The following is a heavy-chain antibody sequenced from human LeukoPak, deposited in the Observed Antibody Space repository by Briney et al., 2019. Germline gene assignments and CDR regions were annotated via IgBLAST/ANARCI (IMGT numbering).Heavy chain of an antibody. J-gene: IGHJ4*02. CDR3: ARSVLRYSYGLQIDY. CDR1: GGSISGYT. Sequence: LETLSPTCTVSGGSISGYTCGGVPQSPGEGLEWIGYIHYRGSTNYNPSLKSRVTISVDTSKNQFSLKLSSLTAADTAVYYCARSVLRYSYGLQIDYWGQGTLVTVSS. CDR2: IHYRGST. D-gene: IGHD5-18*01. V-gene: IGHV4-59*01.